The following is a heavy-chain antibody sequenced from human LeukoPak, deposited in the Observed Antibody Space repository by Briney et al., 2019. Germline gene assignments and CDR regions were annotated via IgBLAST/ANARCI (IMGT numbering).Heavy chain of an antibody. CDR2: INPYSGDT. V-gene: IGHV1-2*06. CDR1: GYTFTGYH. Sequence: WASVKVSCKASGYTFTGYHIHWVRQAPGQGLEWMGRINPYSGDTNFAQKFQGRVTMTRDTSITTAYMDLGSLTPDDTAVYFCARDQGSLTRSWYTGYWGQGTQVTVSS. J-gene: IGHJ4*02. CDR3: ARDQGSLTRSWYTGY. D-gene: IGHD6-13*01.